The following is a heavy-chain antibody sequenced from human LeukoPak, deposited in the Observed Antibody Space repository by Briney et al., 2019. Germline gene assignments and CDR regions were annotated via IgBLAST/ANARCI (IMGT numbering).Heavy chain of an antibody. Sequence: GGSLRLSCAASGFTVSSNYMSWVRQAPGKGLEWVSGIGTAGDTYYPGSVKGRFTISRENAKNSLYLQMNSLRAGDTAVCYCASSPPVAYCGGDCYSGFNYWGQGTLVTVSS. D-gene: IGHD2-21*02. CDR2: IGTAGDT. J-gene: IGHJ4*02. V-gene: IGHV3-13*01. CDR3: ASSPPVAYCGGDCYSGFNY. CDR1: GFTVSSNY.